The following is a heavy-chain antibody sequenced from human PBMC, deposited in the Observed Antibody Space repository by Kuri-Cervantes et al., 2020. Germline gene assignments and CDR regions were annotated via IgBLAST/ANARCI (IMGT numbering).Heavy chain of an antibody. CDR1: GFTFDDYA. J-gene: IGHJ6*02. CDR3: AKDIWHSSGWYLGYGMDV. V-gene: IGHV3-9*01. CDR2: ISWNSGSI. Sequence: SLKISCAASGFTFDDYAMHWVRQAPGKGLEWVSGISWNSGSIGYADSVKVRFTISRDNAKNSLYLQMNSLRAEDTALYYCAKDIWHSSGWYLGYGMDVWGQGTTVTVSS. D-gene: IGHD6-19*01.